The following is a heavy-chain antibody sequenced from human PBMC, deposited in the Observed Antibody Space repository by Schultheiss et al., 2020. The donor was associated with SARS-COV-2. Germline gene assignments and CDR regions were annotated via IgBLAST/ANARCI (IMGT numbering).Heavy chain of an antibody. CDR1: GFIFSSYG. Sequence: GGSLRLSCAASGFIFSSYGMHWVRQAPGKGLEWVAVISYDGSNKYYADSVKGRFTISRDNSKNTLYLQMNSLRAEDTAVYYCAKESSSSWSRPYYYYGMDVWGQGTTVTVSS. D-gene: IGHD6-13*01. J-gene: IGHJ6*02. CDR2: ISYDGSNK. V-gene: IGHV3-30*18. CDR3: AKESSSSWSRPYYYYGMDV.